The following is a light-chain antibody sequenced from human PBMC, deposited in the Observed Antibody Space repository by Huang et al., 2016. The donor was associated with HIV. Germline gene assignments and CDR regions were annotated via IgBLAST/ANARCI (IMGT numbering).Light chain of an antibody. J-gene: IGKJ2*01. CDR2: KES. Sequence: DIQMTQSPSTLSASVGDRVTITCRASQSSSSWLAWYQQKPGKAPKLLIYKESNLQSGVPSRFSGSGSGTEFTLTISSLQPDDFATYYCQQYNSYPYTFGQGTKLDIK. V-gene: IGKV1-5*03. CDR1: QSSSSW. CDR3: QQYNSYPYT.